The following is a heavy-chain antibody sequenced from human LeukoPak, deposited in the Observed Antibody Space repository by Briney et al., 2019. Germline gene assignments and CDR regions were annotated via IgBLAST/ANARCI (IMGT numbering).Heavy chain of an antibody. V-gene: IGHV5-51*01. Sequence: GESLKISCEGSGYTFTSYWIGWVRQMPGKGLEWMGIICPGDSDTRYSPSFQGQVTISADKSLSTAYLQWSSLKTSDTAMYYCARHRGYSDYWGQGTLVTVSS. CDR1: GYTFTSYW. CDR2: ICPGDSDT. J-gene: IGHJ4*02. CDR3: ARHRGYSDY.